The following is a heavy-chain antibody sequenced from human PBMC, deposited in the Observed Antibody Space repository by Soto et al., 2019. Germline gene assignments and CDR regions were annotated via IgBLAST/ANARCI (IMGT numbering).Heavy chain of an antibody. CDR1: GYTFTSYA. V-gene: IGHV1-3*01. D-gene: IGHD6-19*01. Sequence: ASVKVSCKASGYTFTSYAMHWVRQAPGQRLEWMGWINAGNGNTKYSQKFQGRVTITRDTSASTAYMELSSLRSEDTAVYYCARLTWTVACSNRGNWFDPWGQGTLVTVDS. CDR2: INAGNGNT. J-gene: IGHJ5*02. CDR3: ARLTWTVACSNRGNWFDP.